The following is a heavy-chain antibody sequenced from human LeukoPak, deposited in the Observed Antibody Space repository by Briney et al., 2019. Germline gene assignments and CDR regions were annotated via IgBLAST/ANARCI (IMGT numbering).Heavy chain of an antibody. J-gene: IGHJ3*02. V-gene: IGHV4-38-2*02. CDR2: IYHSGSP. Sequence: PSETLSLTCAVSGYSISSASYWGWIRQPPGEGLEWIGNIYHSGSPYYNPSLKSRVTISVDTSKNQFSLKLSSVTAADTAVYYCARDSTTHYYDRRDTFDIWGQGTMVTVSS. CDR3: ARDSTTHYYDRRDTFDI. CDR1: GYSISSASY. D-gene: IGHD3-22*01.